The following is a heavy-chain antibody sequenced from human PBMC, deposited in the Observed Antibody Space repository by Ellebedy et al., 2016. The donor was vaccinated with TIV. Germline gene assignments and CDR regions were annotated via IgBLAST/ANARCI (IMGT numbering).Heavy chain of an antibody. J-gene: IGHJ6*02. V-gene: IGHV3-15*01. CDR1: GFTFSNAW. CDR3: TTDGVWTAAAENYYGMDV. D-gene: IGHD6-13*01. Sequence: GGSLRLXCAASGFTFSNAWMSWVRQAPGKGLEWVGRIKSKTDGGTTDYAAPVKGRFTISRDDSKNTLYLQMNSLKTEDTAVYYCTTDGVWTAAAENYYGMDVWGQGTTVTVSS. CDR2: IKSKTDGGTT.